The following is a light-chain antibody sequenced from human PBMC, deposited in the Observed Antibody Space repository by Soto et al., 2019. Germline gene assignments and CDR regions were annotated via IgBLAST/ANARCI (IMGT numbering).Light chain of an antibody. V-gene: IGLV2-14*01. Sequence: LTQPASVSGSPGQSITISCTGTSSDVGGYNYVSWYQQHPGKAPKLMIYDVSNRPSGVSNRFSGSKSGNTASLTISELQAEDEADYYCSSYTSSSTYVFGTGTKVTVL. J-gene: IGLJ1*01. CDR1: SSDVGGYNY. CDR2: DVS. CDR3: SSYTSSSTYV.